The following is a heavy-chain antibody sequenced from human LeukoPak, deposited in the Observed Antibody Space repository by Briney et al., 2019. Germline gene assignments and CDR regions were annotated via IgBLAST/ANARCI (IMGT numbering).Heavy chain of an antibody. Sequence: SVKVSCKASGGTFSSYAISWVRQAPGQGLEWMGGIIPIFGTANYAQKLQGRVTMTTDTSTSTAYMELRSLRSDDTAVYYCARAGGETGLDYWGQGTLVTVSS. CDR1: GGTFSSYA. CDR3: ARAGGETGLDY. CDR2: IIPIFGTA. D-gene: IGHD7-27*01. J-gene: IGHJ4*02. V-gene: IGHV1-69*05.